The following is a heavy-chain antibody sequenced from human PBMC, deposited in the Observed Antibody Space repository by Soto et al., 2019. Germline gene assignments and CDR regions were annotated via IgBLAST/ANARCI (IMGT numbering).Heavy chain of an antibody. CDR1: GFTLSTYW. V-gene: IGHV3-74*01. CDR3: ARQMGHYDYVWGSYAFDI. Sequence: PGGSLRLSCAASGFTLSTYWMHWVRQGPGKGLVWVARINPDGSFTSYADSVKGRFTISRDNAKNTLYLQMGSLRAEDMAVYYCARQMGHYDYVWGSYAFDIWGQGTMVTVSS. D-gene: IGHD3-16*01. CDR2: INPDGSFT. J-gene: IGHJ3*02.